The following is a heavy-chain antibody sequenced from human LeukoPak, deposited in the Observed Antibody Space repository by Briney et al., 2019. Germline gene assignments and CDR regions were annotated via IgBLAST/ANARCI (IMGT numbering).Heavy chain of an antibody. J-gene: IGHJ4*02. V-gene: IGHV3-30*18. Sequence: GGSLRLSCAASGFTFSSYGMHWVRQAPGKGLEWVAVISYDGSNKYYADSVKGRFTISRDNSKNTLYLQMNSLRAEDTAVYYCAKDGEWDDFDYWGQGTLVTVSS. CDR1: GFTFSSYG. D-gene: IGHD3-10*01. CDR2: ISYDGSNK. CDR3: AKDGEWDDFDY.